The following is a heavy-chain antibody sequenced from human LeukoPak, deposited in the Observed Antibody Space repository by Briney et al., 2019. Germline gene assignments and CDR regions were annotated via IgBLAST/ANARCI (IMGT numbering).Heavy chain of an antibody. CDR2: IYHSGST. V-gene: IGHV4-38-2*02. CDR1: GYSISSGYY. CDR3: ARRVDSSGYYGLSDAFDI. J-gene: IGHJ3*02. D-gene: IGHD3-22*01. Sequence: PSETLSLTCTVSGYSISSGYYWGWIRQPPGKGLEWIGSIYHSGSTYYNPSLKSRVTISVDTSKNQFSLKLSSVTAADTAVYYCARRVDSSGYYGLSDAFDIWGQGTMVTVSS.